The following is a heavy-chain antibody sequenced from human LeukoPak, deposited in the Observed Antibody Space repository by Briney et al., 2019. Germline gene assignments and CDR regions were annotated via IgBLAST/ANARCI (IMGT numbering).Heavy chain of an antibody. CDR2: INPNSGGT. J-gene: IGHJ3*02. V-gene: IGHV1-2*02. Sequence: ASVKVSCKASGYTFTGYYMHWVRQAPGQGLEWMGWINPNSGGTNYAQKFQGRVTMTRDTSISTAYMELSRLRSDDTAVYFCARAKAWESADAFDIWGQGTMVTVSS. D-gene: IGHD1-26*01. CDR1: GYTFTGYY. CDR3: ARAKAWESADAFDI.